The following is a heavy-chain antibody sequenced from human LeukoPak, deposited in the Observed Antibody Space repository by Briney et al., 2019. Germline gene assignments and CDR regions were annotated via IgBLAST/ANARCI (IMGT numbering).Heavy chain of an antibody. CDR3: ARLGKNGWDSDH. CDR1: GFTFGSYA. V-gene: IGHV3-23*01. CDR2: INGSGGST. Sequence: GGSLRLSCAASGFTFGSYAMSWVRQAPVKGLEWVSDINGSGGSTYYTDSVKGRFTISRDNSKNTLYLQMDTLRAEDTAVYYCARLGKNGWDSDHWGQGTLVTVSS. J-gene: IGHJ4*02. D-gene: IGHD6-19*01.